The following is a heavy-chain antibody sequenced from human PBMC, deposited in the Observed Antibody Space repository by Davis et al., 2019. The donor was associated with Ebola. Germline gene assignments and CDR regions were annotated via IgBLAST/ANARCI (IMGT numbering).Heavy chain of an antibody. CDR2: IDPSDSYT. D-gene: IGHD2-2*02. CDR1: GYSFTSYW. Sequence: GESLKISCQGSGYSFTSYWISWVRQMPGKGLEWMGRIDPSDSYTNYSPSFQGHVTISADKSISTAYLQWSSLKASDTAMYYCARLGFCSSASCYTAASFFDYWGQGTLVTVSS. J-gene: IGHJ4*02. V-gene: IGHV5-10-1*01. CDR3: ARLGFCSSASCYTAASFFDY.